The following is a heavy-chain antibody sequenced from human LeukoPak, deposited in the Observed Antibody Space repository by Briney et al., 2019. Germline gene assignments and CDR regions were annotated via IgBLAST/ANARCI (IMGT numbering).Heavy chain of an antibody. CDR3: ARKFGRYYGSGSQTDY. D-gene: IGHD3-10*01. Sequence: SETLSLTCTVSGGSISSYYWSWIRQPPGKGLGWIGYIYYSGSTNYNPSLKSRGTISVDTSKNQFSLKLSSVTAADTAVYYCARKFGRYYGSGSQTDYWGQGTLVTVSS. J-gene: IGHJ4*02. CDR1: GGSISSYY. V-gene: IGHV4-59*01. CDR2: IYYSGST.